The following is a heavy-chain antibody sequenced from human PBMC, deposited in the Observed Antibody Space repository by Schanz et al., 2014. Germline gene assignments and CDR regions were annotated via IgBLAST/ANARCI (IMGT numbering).Heavy chain of an antibody. Sequence: EVQLLDSGGGLVQPGGSLRLSCAASGFTFSTYAMSWVRQVPGKGLEWVSDISSGSSYANYADSVKGRFTISRDNAKNSLYLQMNSLRAEDTAVFYCAKGMGYCSGGTCYDCYYYGLDVWGQGTTVTVSS. CDR1: GFTFSTYA. CDR2: ISSGSSYA. V-gene: IGHV3-48*04. J-gene: IGHJ6*02. CDR3: AKGMGYCSGGTCYDCYYYGLDV. D-gene: IGHD2-15*01.